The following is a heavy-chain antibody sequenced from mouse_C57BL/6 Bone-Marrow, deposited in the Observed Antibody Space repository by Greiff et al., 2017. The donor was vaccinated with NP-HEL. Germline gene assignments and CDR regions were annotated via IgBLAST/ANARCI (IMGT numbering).Heavy chain of an antibody. CDR1: GYAFSRSW. CDR3: ARSHYDYDGAWFAD. Sequence: QVQLQQSGPELVKPGASVKISCKASGYAFSRSWMNWVKQRPGKGLEWIGRIYPGDGDTNYNGKFKGKATLPAANSSSTAYMQLSSLTSEDSAVYFCARSHYDYDGAWFADWGQGTLVTVSA. D-gene: IGHD2-4*01. J-gene: IGHJ3*01. V-gene: IGHV1-82*01. CDR2: IYPGDGDT.